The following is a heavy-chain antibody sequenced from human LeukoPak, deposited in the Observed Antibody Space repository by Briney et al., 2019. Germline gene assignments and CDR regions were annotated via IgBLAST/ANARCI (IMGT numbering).Heavy chain of an antibody. J-gene: IGHJ5*02. Sequence: SETLSLTCTVSGGSISSYYWSWIRQPPAKGLEWIGYIYYSGSTNYNPSLKSRVTISVDTSKNQFSLKLSSVTAADTAVYYCARVIAAAGTEWFDPWGQGTLVTVSS. CDR1: GGSISSYY. CDR2: IYYSGST. D-gene: IGHD6-13*01. CDR3: ARVIAAAGTEWFDP. V-gene: IGHV4-59*01.